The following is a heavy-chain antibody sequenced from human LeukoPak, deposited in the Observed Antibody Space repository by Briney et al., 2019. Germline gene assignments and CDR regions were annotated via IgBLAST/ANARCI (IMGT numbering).Heavy chain of an antibody. CDR1: GFTFSSYA. CDR2: ISGSGGST. V-gene: IGHV3-23*01. CDR3: AKDKGYSSGWYFNWFDP. D-gene: IGHD6-19*01. Sequence: GGSLRLSCAASGFTFSSYAMSWVRQAPGKGLEWVSAISGSGGSTYYADSVKGRFTISRDNSKNTLYLQMNSLRAEDTAVYYCAKDKGYSSGWYFNWFDPWGQGTLVTVPS. J-gene: IGHJ5*02.